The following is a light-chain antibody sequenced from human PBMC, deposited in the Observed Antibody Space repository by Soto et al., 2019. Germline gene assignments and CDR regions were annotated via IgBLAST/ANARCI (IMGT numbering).Light chain of an antibody. Sequence: EIVMTQSAATLSVSPGERATLSCRASQSVSSNLAWYQQKPGQAPRLLIYGASTRATGIPARFSGSGSGTEFTLTISSLQSEDFAVYYCQQYNNWPRPFGQGTKVDI. CDR3: QQYNNWPRP. CDR2: GAS. J-gene: IGKJ1*01. V-gene: IGKV3-15*01. CDR1: QSVSSN.